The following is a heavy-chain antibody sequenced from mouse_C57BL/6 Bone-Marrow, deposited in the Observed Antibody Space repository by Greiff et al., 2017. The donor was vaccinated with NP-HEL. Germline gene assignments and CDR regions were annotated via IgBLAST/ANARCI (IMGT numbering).Heavy chain of an antibody. CDR1: GFSFTSYG. CDR3: ARKGLRRFYAMDY. CDR2: IWSGGST. Sequence: QVQLKQSGPGLVQPSQSLSITCTVSGFSFTSYGVHWVRQSPGKGLEWLGVIWSGGSTDYNAAFISRLSISKDNSKSQVFFKMNSLQADDTAIYYCARKGLRRFYAMDYWGQGTSVTVSS. V-gene: IGHV2-2*01. J-gene: IGHJ4*01. D-gene: IGHD2-4*01.